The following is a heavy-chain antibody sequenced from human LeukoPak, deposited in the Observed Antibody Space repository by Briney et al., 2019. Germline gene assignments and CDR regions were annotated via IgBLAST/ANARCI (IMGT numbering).Heavy chain of an antibody. CDR1: GGSISSYY. D-gene: IGHD6-13*01. V-gene: IGHV4-59*01. Sequence: PSETLSLTCTVSGGSISSYYWSWIRQPPGKGLEWIGYIYYSGSTNYNPSLKSRVTISVDTSKNQFSLKLSSVTAADTAVYYCASCRLTAAAGKYFQHWGQGTLVTVSS. CDR2: IYYSGST. J-gene: IGHJ1*01. CDR3: ASCRLTAAAGKYFQH.